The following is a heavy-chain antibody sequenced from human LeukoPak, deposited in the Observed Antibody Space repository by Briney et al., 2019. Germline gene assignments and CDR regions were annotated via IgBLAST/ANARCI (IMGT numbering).Heavy chain of an antibody. CDR3: ASRRSRYCGGDCPDAFDI. V-gene: IGHV1-18*01. Sequence: ASVKVSCKASGYTFTSYGISWVRQAPGQGLEWMGWISAYNGNTNYAQKLQGRVTMTTDTSTSTAYMELRSLRSDDTAVYYCASRRSRYCGGDCPDAFDIWGQGTMVTVSS. D-gene: IGHD2-21*02. CDR2: ISAYNGNT. J-gene: IGHJ3*02. CDR1: GYTFTSYG.